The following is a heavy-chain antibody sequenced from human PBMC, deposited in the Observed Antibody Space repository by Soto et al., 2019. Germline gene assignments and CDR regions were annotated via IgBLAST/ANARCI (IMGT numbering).Heavy chain of an antibody. CDR1: GLTLSNYA. D-gene: IGHD6-25*01. CDR3: ARVTQAAAADN. Sequence: PGGSLRLSCAASGLTLSNYAMHWVRQAPGKGLEWVAVISYDGSNRYYADSVKGRFTISRDNSKNTLYLQMNSLRAEDTAVYYYARVTQAAAADNWGQGTLVTVSS. V-gene: IGHV3-30-3*01. CDR2: ISYDGSNR. J-gene: IGHJ4*02.